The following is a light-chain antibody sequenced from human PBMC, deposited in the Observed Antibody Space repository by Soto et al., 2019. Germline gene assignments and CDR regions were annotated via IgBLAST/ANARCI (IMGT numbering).Light chain of an antibody. V-gene: IGLV2-14*01. J-gene: IGLJ2*01. CDR1: SSDVGAYDY. Sequence: QSALTQPASVSGSPGQSITISCSGTSSDVGAYDYVSWYQQHPGKAPKVMIYEVTNRPSGVSNRFSGSKSGNTASLTISGLQAEDEADYYCSSYTNNNTLVVGGGTKVTV. CDR3: SSYTNNNTLV. CDR2: EVT.